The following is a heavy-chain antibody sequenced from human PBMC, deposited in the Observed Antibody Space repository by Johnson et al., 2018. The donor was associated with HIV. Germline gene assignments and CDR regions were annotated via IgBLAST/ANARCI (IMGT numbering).Heavy chain of an antibody. V-gene: IGHV3-53*01. Sequence: VQLVESGGGLIQPGGSLRLSCAASGFTVSDNYMTWVRQAPGKGLEWVSVIYSGGRTYYADFVQGRFTISRDNSKNSLYLQMNSLRAEDTAVYYCARQAAAGAFDIWGQGTMVTVSS. CDR3: ARQAAAGAFDI. CDR2: IYSGGRT. CDR1: GFTVSDNY. J-gene: IGHJ3*02. D-gene: IGHD6-13*01.